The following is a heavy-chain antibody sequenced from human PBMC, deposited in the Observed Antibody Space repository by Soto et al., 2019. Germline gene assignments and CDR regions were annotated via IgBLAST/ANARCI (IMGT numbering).Heavy chain of an antibody. Sequence: EVQLLESGGGLVQPGGSLRLSCAASGFTFSTYAMSWVRQAPGKGLEWVSGLFGSGGGISYADSVKGRFTISRDSSNNVLYLQLERLRVADPAVYYCVKGRKPDGRWPFDHWGQGTLVTVSS. CDR2: LFGSGGGI. J-gene: IGHJ4*02. V-gene: IGHV3-23*01. D-gene: IGHD2-8*01. CDR3: VKGRKPDGRWPFDH. CDR1: GFTFSTYA.